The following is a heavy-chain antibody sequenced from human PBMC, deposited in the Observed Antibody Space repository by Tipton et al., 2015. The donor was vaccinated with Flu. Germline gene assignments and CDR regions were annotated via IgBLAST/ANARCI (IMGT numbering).Heavy chain of an antibody. J-gene: IGHJ4*02. CDR2: ISWNGDAI. Sequence: SLRLSCATAGFTFEDYAMHWVRQVPGKGLEWVSVISWNGDAIGYAASVKGRFTISRDNAKNSLYLQMNSLRVEDTALYYCAKGDYRGSGGYSDYWGQGTLVTVSS. CDR3: AKGDYRGSGGYSDY. CDR1: GFTFEDYA. V-gene: IGHV3-9*01. D-gene: IGHD3-10*01.